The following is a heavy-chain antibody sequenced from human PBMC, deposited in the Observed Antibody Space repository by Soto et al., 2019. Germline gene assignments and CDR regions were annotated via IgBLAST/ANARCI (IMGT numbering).Heavy chain of an antibody. CDR2: INHSGSP. J-gene: IGHJ6*02. CDR3: ARGRGYSYGFTRARNYAMDV. D-gene: IGHD5-18*01. V-gene: IGHV4-34*01. Sequence: PSETLSLTCAVYDGSLIGYYWSWIRQRPGKGLAWIGEINHSGSPTYSPSLKSRVTISVDMSTNQFSLKLSSVTAADTAVYYCARGRGYSYGFTRARNYAMDVWGQGTTVTVSS. CDR1: DGSLIGYY.